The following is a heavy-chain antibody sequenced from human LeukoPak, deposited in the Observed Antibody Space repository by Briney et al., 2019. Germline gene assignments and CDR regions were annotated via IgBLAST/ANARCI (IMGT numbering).Heavy chain of an antibody. Sequence: PGGSLRLSCAASGFTFSSYGMHWVRQAPGKGLEWVAFIRSDGSIKYYTESVKGRFTISRDNSKNTLYLQMNSLRAEDTAVYYCARDFTTSSTAYLHHWGQGTLVTVSS. J-gene: IGHJ1*01. D-gene: IGHD6-6*01. CDR3: ARDFTTSSTAYLHH. CDR2: IRSDGSIK. V-gene: IGHV3-30*02. CDR1: GFTFSSYG.